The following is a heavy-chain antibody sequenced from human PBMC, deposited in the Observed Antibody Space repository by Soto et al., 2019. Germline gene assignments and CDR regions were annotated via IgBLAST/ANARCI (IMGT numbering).Heavy chain of an antibody. CDR2: INAGNGNT. V-gene: IGHV1-3*01. CDR3: ARAMRGYNWNDLYDY. CDR1: GYTFTSYA. Sequence: ASVKVSCKASGYTFTSYAMHWVRQAPGQRLEWMGWINAGNGNTKYSQKFQGRVTITRDTSASTAYMELSSLRSEDTAVYYCARAMRGYNWNDLYDYWGQGTLVTVSS. J-gene: IGHJ4*02. D-gene: IGHD1-1*01.